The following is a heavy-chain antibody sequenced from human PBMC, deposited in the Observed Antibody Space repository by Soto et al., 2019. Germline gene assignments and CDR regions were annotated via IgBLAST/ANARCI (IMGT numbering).Heavy chain of an antibody. CDR1: GFTFSSYA. CDR2: ISGSGGST. Sequence: PGGSLRFSCAASGFTFSSYAMSWVRQAPGKGLEWVSAISGSGGSTYYADSVKGRFTISRDNSKNTLYLQMNSLRAGDTAVYYCAKRQQWLVLGVEYFQHWGQGTLVTVSS. V-gene: IGHV3-23*01. D-gene: IGHD6-19*01. CDR3: AKRQQWLVLGVEYFQH. J-gene: IGHJ1*01.